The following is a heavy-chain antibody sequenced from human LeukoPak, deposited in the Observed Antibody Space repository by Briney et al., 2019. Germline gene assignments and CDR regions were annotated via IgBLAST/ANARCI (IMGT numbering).Heavy chain of an antibody. CDR3: ARDSPGIVGVYDLGCFQH. J-gene: IGHJ1*01. D-gene: IGHD1-26*01. V-gene: IGHV3-48*01. CDR2: ISSGSTTI. Sequence: GGSLRLSCATSVFTFSTYSMNWVRQAPGKGLEWVSYISSGSTTIYYADSVKGRFTISRDNGKNSLYLQMNSLRAEDTAVYYCARDSPGIVGVYDLGCFQHWGQGTLVTVSS. CDR1: VFTFSTYS.